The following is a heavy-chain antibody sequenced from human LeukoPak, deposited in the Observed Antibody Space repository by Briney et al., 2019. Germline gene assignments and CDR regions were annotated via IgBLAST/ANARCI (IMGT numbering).Heavy chain of an antibody. CDR3: AKERSDYDFWSGYTPDAFDI. D-gene: IGHD3-3*01. Sequence: GGSLRLSCAASGFTFSSYAMSWVRQAPGKGLEWVSAISGSSGSTYYADSVKGRFTISRDNSKNTLYLQMNSLRAEDTAVYYCAKERSDYDFWSGYTPDAFDIWGQGTMVTVSS. CDR1: GFTFSSYA. J-gene: IGHJ3*02. V-gene: IGHV3-23*01. CDR2: ISGSSGST.